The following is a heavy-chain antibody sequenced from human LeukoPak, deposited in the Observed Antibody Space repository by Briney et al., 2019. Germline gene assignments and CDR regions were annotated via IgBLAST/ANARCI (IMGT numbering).Heavy chain of an antibody. J-gene: IGHJ4*02. CDR3: ARGPDYYDSSGYYGIDY. V-gene: IGHV1-8*03. CDR2: MNPNSGNT. Sequence: ASVKVSCKASGYTFTSYDINWVGQATGQGLEWLGWMNPNSGNTGYAQKFQGTVTITRNTSISTAYMEQSSLRYEDTAVYYCARGPDYYDSSGYYGIDYWGQGTLVTVSS. CDR1: GYTFTSYD. D-gene: IGHD3-22*01.